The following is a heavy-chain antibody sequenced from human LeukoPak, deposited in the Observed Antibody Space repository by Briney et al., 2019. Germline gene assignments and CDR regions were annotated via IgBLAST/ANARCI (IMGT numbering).Heavy chain of an antibody. V-gene: IGHV3-53*01. Sequence: GGSPRLSCAASGFTVSSNYMSWVRQAPGKGLEWVSVIYSGGSTYYADSVKGRFTISRDNAKNSLYLQMNSLRAEDTAVYYCARDPIAAARGADAFDIWGQGTMVTVSS. CDR1: GFTVSSNY. D-gene: IGHD6-13*01. CDR2: IYSGGST. CDR3: ARDPIAAARGADAFDI. J-gene: IGHJ3*02.